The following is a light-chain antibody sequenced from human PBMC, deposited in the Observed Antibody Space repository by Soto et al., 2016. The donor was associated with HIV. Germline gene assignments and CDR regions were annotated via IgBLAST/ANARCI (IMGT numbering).Light chain of an antibody. CDR2: AAS. CDR3: QQYYSPLGIT. Sequence: DIQMTQSPSSLSASVGDRVTITCRASQGISNSLAWYQQKPGKAPKLLLYAASRLESGVPSRFSGSGSGTDYTLTISSLQPEDFATYYCQQYYSPLGITFGQGTRLEIK. V-gene: IGKV1-NL1*01. CDR1: QGISNS. J-gene: IGKJ5*01.